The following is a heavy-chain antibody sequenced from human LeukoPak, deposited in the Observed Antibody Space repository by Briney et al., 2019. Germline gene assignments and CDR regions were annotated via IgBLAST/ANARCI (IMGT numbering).Heavy chain of an antibody. V-gene: IGHV3-30*02. CDR3: AKVASPSSGWYHYYYYMDV. Sequence: GSLRLSCAASGFTFSSYNINWVRQAPGKGLEWVAFIRYDGSNKYYADSVKGRFTISRDNSKNTLYLQMNSLRAEDTAVYYCAKVASPSSGWYHYYYYMDVWGKGTTVTISS. CDR1: GFTFSSYN. CDR2: IRYDGSNK. D-gene: IGHD6-19*01. J-gene: IGHJ6*03.